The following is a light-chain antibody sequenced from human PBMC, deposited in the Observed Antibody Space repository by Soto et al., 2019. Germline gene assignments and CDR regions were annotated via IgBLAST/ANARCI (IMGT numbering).Light chain of an antibody. J-gene: IGLJ2*01. CDR2: QDD. Sequence: SYELTQPPSVSVSPGQTASITCSGDKLENKYACWYQQKPGQSPVLVIYQDDKRPSGIPERFSGSNSGNTATLAISGTQAXXXAXXYCQAWDSSTVVFGGGTKLTVL. V-gene: IGLV3-1*01. CDR3: QAWDSSTVV. CDR1: KLENKY.